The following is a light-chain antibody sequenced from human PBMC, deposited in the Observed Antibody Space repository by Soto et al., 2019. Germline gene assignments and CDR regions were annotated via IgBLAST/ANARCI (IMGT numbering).Light chain of an antibody. V-gene: IGKV3-15*01. CDR1: QSVATN. J-gene: IGKJ1*01. CDR2: GAS. Sequence: EAVLTQSPATLSVSPGERATLSCRASQSVATNVAWYQQRPGQAPRLLIYGASKRAIGLPARFSGSGSGTEFTLTITSLQSEDFAVYYYQQYNNWPQTFGQGTKVEIK. CDR3: QQYNNWPQT.